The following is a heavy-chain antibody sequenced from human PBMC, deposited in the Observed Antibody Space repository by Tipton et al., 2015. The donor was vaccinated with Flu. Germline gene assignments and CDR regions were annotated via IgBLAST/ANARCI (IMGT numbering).Heavy chain of an antibody. CDR1: GFTFGGYG. V-gene: IGHV3-33*01. J-gene: IGHJ6*02. Sequence: SLRLSCAASGFTFGGYGMNWVRQAPGKGLEWVAYLWNDGGNVHYGDSVKGRFTISRDNSKNTVYLQMTSLRVEDTAVYFCAREGPSDCGMGVRGQGTTVPVS. CDR3: AREGPSDCGMGV. CDR2: LWNDGGNV.